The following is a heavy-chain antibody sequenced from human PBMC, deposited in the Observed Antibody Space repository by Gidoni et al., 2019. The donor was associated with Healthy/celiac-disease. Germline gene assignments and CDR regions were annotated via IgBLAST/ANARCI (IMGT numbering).Heavy chain of an antibody. CDR2: SSSSSSYI. J-gene: IGHJ3*02. CDR3: ARDYLGSGVAAAGGDAFDI. V-gene: IGHV3-21*01. CDR1: AFTFSSYS. Sequence: EVQLVESGGGLVKPGGSLRLSCAASAFTFSSYSMHWVRQAPGKGLERGSSSSSSSSYIYYADSVKGRFTISRDNAKNSLYLQMNSLRAEDTAVYYCARDYLGSGVAAAGGDAFDIWGQGTMVTVSS. D-gene: IGHD6-13*01.